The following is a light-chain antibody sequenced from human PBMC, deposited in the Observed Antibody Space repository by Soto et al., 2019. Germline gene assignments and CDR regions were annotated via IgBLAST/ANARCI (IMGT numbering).Light chain of an antibody. CDR3: QQSYSRT. J-gene: IGKJ1*01. CDR2: AAS. CDR1: QSISNY. Sequence: DIQLTQSPSSLSASVGDRVSIFCRASQSISNYLNWYQQKPGKAPKVLIFAASRLQSGVPSRFSGSGSGTDFTLTITSLQPEDFATYYCQQSYSRTFGQGTKVDIK. V-gene: IGKV1-39*01.